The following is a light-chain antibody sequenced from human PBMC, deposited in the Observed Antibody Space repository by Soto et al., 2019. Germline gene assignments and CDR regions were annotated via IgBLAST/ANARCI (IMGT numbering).Light chain of an antibody. CDR3: QHYATWPLT. CDR1: QSVSNTY. Sequence: EIVLTQSPGTLSLSPGERATLSCRASQSVSNTYLAWYQQKPGQAPRLLIYDASSRATGIPDRFSGSGSGTDFTLTINSLQSEDFAVYYCQHYATWPLTFGGGTKVESK. CDR2: DAS. V-gene: IGKV3-20*01. J-gene: IGKJ4*01.